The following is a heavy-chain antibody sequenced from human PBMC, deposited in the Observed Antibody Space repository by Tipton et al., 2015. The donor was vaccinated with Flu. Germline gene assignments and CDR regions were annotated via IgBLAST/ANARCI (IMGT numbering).Heavy chain of an antibody. V-gene: IGHV5-51*03. J-gene: IGHJ3*02. CDR2: ISPCDSDT. Sequence: QLVQSGAEVKKPGESLKISCKGSGYSFTSYWIGWVRKMPGKGLEWMGIISPCDSDTRYSSSFQVQVIISADTSISTAYLQWSSLKASDTAMYYCASPATGGVAAVDIGGLETMVTVSS. CDR3: ASPATGGVAAVDI. CDR1: GYSFTSYW. D-gene: IGHD6-19*01.